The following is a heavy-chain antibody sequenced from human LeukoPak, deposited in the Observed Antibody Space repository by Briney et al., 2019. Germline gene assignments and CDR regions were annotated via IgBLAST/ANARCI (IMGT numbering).Heavy chain of an antibody. CDR2: IIPIFGTA. V-gene: IGHV1-69*05. CDR3: ARDFYGGNSAEYFQH. Sequence: SVKVSCKASGGTFSSYGISWVRQAPGQGLEWMGGIIPIFGTANYAQKLQGRVTMTTDTSTSTAYMELRSLRSDDTAVYYCARDFYGGNSAEYFQHWGRGTLVTVSS. D-gene: IGHD4-23*01. J-gene: IGHJ1*01. CDR1: GGTFSSYG.